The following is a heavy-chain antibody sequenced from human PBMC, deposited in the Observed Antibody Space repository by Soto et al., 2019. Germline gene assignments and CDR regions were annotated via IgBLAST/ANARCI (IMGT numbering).Heavy chain of an antibody. CDR1: GGSISSYY. Sequence: PSETLSPTCTVSGGSISSYYWSWIRQPPGKGLEWIGYIYYSGSTNYNPSLMSRLTISADTSKNQFSLKLSSVTAADTAVYYCASYSGYDSGFDYWGQGTLVTVSS. CDR2: IYYSGST. CDR3: ASYSGYDSGFDY. J-gene: IGHJ4*02. V-gene: IGHV4-59*01. D-gene: IGHD5-12*01.